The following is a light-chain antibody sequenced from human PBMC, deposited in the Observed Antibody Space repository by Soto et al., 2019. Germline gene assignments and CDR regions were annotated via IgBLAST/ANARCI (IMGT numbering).Light chain of an antibody. CDR2: DAS. J-gene: IGKJ3*01. CDR1: QSITNW. CDR3: QLYNRYSRT. Sequence: DIQMPQSTSTLSASVGGRVTITCRASQSITNWLAWYQQKPGKAPKLLIYDASSLKSGVPSRFSGSGSGTEFTLTISSLQPDDFATYYCQLYNRYSRTFGPGTKVDI. V-gene: IGKV1-5*01.